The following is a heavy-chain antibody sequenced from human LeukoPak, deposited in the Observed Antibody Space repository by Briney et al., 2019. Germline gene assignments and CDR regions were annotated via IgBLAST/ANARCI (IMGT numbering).Heavy chain of an antibody. CDR1: GFTFSSYS. CDR2: IRYDGSNK. V-gene: IGHV3-30*02. D-gene: IGHD5-18*01. CDR3: AKDLDSYGYIGYYFDY. Sequence: PGGSLRLSCAASGFTFSSYSMNWVRQAPGKGLEWVAFIRYDGSNKYYADSVKGRFTISRDNSKNTLYLQMNSLRAEDTAVYYCAKDLDSYGYIGYYFDYWGQGTLVTVSS. J-gene: IGHJ4*02.